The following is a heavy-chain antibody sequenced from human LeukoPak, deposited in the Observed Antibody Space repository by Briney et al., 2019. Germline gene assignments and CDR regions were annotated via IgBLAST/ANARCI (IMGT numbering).Heavy chain of an antibody. CDR1: GFTFSSYS. Sequence: GGSLRLSCAASGFTFSSYSMNWVRQAPGKGLEWVSSISSSTYYIYYADSVKGRFTISRDNAKNSLYLQMNSLRDEDTAMYYCARDRVTGTSRGSEIDYWGQGTLVTVSS. CDR2: ISSSTYYI. J-gene: IGHJ4*02. V-gene: IGHV3-21*01. CDR3: ARDRVTGTSRGSEIDY. D-gene: IGHD1-20*01.